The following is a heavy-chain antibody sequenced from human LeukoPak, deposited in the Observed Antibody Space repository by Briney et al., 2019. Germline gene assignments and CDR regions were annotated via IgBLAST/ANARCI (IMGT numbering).Heavy chain of an antibody. D-gene: IGHD1-26*01. CDR3: AREGGGVGASKNFDS. CDR1: GYTSTGYY. J-gene: IGHJ4*02. Sequence: GASVKVSCKASGYTSTGYYFHWMRQAPGQGLEWMGWINPNTGATNFARRFQGRVTMTWDTSISTAYMDLNSLRSDDTAVYFCAREGGGVGASKNFDSWGQGALVTVSS. V-gene: IGHV1-2*02. CDR2: INPNTGAT.